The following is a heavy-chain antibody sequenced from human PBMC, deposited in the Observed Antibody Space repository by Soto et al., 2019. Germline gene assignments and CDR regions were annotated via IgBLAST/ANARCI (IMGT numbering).Heavy chain of an antibody. J-gene: IGHJ4*02. V-gene: IGHV1-2*02. Sequence: ASVKVSCKTSGYTFSAYYVHWARLAPGRGFQWLGWINPSNEITAFSQFFQGRVTMTRDTSTNTVHMELNSLTSDDTAVYYCMRGGWGDSPIDYWGQGTQVTVSS. CDR3: MRGGWGDSPIDY. CDR1: GYTFSAYY. CDR2: INPSNEIT. D-gene: IGHD2-15*01.